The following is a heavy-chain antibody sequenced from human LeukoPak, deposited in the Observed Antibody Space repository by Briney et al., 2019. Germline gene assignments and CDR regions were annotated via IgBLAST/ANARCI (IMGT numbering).Heavy chain of an antibody. V-gene: IGHV3-23*01. D-gene: IGHD3-10*01. CDR2: ISGSDGST. CDR1: GFTFSSYA. Sequence: GGSLRLSCAASGFTFSSYAMSWVRQAPGKGLEWVSGISGSDGSTYYADSVKGRFTISRDNSKNRLYLLMNSLRAEDTALYYCAKSLGGSSWYFNYGMDVGGQGTTVPVSS. J-gene: IGHJ6*02. CDR3: AKSLGGSSWYFNYGMDV.